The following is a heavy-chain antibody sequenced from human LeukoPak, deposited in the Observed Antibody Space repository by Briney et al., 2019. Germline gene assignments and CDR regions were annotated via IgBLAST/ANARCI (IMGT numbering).Heavy chain of an antibody. D-gene: IGHD5-24*01. CDR1: GYSFTSYD. J-gene: IGHJ1*01. V-gene: IGHV1-18*01. CDR2: ISGYNGNT. CDR3: ARGDGYNYEYFQH. Sequence: GASVKVSCKGSGYSFTSYDINWVRQAPGQGLEWMGWISGYNGNTNYAQKLQGRVTMTTDTSTSTVYMELRSLKSDDTAVYYCARGDGYNYEYFQHWGQGTLVTVSS.